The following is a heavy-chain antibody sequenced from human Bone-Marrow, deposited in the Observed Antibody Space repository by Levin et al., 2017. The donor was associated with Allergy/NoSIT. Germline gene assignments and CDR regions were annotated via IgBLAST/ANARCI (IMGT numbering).Heavy chain of an antibody. D-gene: IGHD6-19*01. J-gene: IGHJ4*02. CDR1: GGSFSGYY. CDR3: ARGGRRIAVGWRYFDY. Sequence: SETLSLTCAVYGGSFSGYYWSWIRQPPGKGLEWIGEINHSGSTNYNPSLKSRVTISVDTSKNQFSLKLSSVTAADTAVYYCARGGRRIAVGWRYFDYWGQGTLVTVSS. V-gene: IGHV4-34*01. CDR2: INHSGST.